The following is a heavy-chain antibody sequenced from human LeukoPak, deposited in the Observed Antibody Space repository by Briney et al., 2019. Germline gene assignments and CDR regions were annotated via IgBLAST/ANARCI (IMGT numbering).Heavy chain of an antibody. CDR3: ARHNAPRRVGFDF. J-gene: IGHJ4*02. V-gene: IGHV4-39*01. Sequence: SETLSLTCTVSGDSVSNDFYYWGWLRQPPGKGLEWVACLSHRGNTWYNPSLESRVTLSVDTSKNRFSLNFNSVTAEDTALYWCARHNAPRRVGFDFWGQGILVTVSS. CDR2: LSHRGNT. D-gene: IGHD3-10*01. CDR1: GDSVSNDFYY.